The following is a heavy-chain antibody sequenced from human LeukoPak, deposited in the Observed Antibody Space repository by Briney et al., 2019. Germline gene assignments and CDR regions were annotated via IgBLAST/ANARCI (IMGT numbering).Heavy chain of an antibody. D-gene: IGHD3-3*01. CDR1: GGSISSYY. V-gene: IGHV4-4*07. CDR2: IYTSGST. J-gene: IGHJ4*02. Sequence: SQTLSLTCTVSGGSISSYYWSWIRQPAGKGLEWIGRIYTSGSTNYNPSLKSRVTMSVDTSKNQFSLKLSSVTAADTAVYYCARDHRTIFGVVIHYYFDYWGQGTLVTVSS. CDR3: ARDHRTIFGVVIHYYFDY.